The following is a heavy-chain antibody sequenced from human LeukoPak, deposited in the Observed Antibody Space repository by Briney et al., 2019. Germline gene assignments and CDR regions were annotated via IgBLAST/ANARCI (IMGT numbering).Heavy chain of an antibody. D-gene: IGHD3-22*01. CDR3: AGEPLVYYDSSVFFPGFFDI. J-gene: IGHJ3*02. V-gene: IGHV3-30-3*01. Sequence: GRSLRLSCAASGFTFSSYAMHWVRQAPGKGLEWVAVISYDGSNKYYADSVKGRFTISRDNSKNTLYLQMISLRAEDTAVYYCAGEPLVYYDSSVFFPGFFDIGGKGKRVPFFS. CDR2: ISYDGSNK. CDR1: GFTFSSYA.